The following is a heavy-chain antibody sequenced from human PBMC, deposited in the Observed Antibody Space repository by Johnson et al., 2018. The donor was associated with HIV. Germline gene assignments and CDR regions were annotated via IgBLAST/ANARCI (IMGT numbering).Heavy chain of an antibody. CDR3: GRESTGAGTAFDI. CDR2: INWNGGST. D-gene: IGHD2-8*02. V-gene: IGHV3-74*01. J-gene: IGHJ3*02. Sequence: EVQLVESGGGLVQPGGSLRLSCAASGFTFSSYWMHWVRQAPGKGLVWVSRINWNGGSTGFADSVKGRFTISRDNAQDALYLQMNSLRVDDTAVYYCGRESTGAGTAFDIWGQGTMVTVSS. CDR1: GFTFSSYW.